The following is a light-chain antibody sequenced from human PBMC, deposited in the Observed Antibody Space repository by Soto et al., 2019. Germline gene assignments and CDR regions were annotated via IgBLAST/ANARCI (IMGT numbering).Light chain of an antibody. Sequence: DIVMTQSPDSLAVSLGERATINCKSSQSVLYSSTNKNYLAWYQQKPGQPPNLLIYWASTRESGVPDRFSGSASGTDFTLTISSLQAEDVAVYYCQQYYSIPLTFGQGTKVDIK. CDR2: WAS. CDR1: QSVLYSSTNKNY. CDR3: QQYYSIPLT. V-gene: IGKV4-1*01. J-gene: IGKJ1*01.